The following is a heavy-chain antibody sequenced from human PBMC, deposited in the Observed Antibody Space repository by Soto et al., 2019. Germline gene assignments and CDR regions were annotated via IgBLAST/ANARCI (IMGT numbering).Heavy chain of an antibody. D-gene: IGHD7-27*01. J-gene: IGHJ3*02. CDR2: ISYDGSNK. CDR3: AISPSWGSEDDAFDI. Sequence: QVQLVESGGGVVQPGRSLRLSCAASGFTFSSYGMHWVRQAPGKGLEWVAVISYDGSNKYYADSVKGRFTISRDNSKNMLYLQMNSLRAEDTAVYYCAISPSWGSEDDAFDIWGQGTMVTVSS. CDR1: GFTFSSYG. V-gene: IGHV3-30*03.